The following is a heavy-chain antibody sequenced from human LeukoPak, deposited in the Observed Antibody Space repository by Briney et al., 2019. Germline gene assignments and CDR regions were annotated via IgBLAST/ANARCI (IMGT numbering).Heavy chain of an antibody. CDR1: GFTFSNYL. V-gene: IGHV3-74*01. CDR2: ITGDGTHI. D-gene: IGHD6-19*01. CDR3: AAARGGWSY. J-gene: IGHJ4*02. Sequence: GGSLRLSCAASGFTFSNYLMHWFRQAPEEGLVWVSRITGDGTHILYADSVKGRFTMSRDNAKNTLYLQMNSLRAGDTAVYYCAAARGGWSYWGQGTLVTVSS.